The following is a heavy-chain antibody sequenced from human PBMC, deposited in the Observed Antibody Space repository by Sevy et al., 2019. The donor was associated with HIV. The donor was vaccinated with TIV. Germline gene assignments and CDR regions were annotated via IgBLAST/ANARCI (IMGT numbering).Heavy chain of an antibody. J-gene: IGHJ4*02. Sequence: GGSLRLSCAASGFTFSDYYMIWIRQSPGKGLEWVSLISGISTYTNYADSMKGRFTISRDNAKNSLYLQMNSLRAEDTAVYYCARRSSGWDYFDYWGQGTLVTVSS. CDR3: ARRSSGWDYFDY. D-gene: IGHD6-19*01. V-gene: IGHV3-11*06. CDR1: GFTFSDYY. CDR2: ISGISTYT.